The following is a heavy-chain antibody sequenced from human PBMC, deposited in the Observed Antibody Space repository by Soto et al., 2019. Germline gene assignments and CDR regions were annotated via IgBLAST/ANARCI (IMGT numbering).Heavy chain of an antibody. CDR2: IYYSGST. D-gene: IGHD7-27*01. CDR3: TRGPSGDKVDY. CDR1: GGSLSSSNYY. V-gene: IGHV4-39*07. J-gene: IGHJ4*02. Sequence: SETLSLTCTVSGGSLSSSNYYWGWLRQPPGKGLEWIGSIYYSGSTYHNPSLKSRVTISVDTSKNQFSLQLSSMSAADTAVYYCTRGPSGDKVDYSGQGTLVIVSS.